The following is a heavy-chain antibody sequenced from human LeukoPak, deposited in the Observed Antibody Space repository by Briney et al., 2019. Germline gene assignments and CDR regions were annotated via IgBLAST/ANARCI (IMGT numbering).Heavy chain of an antibody. J-gene: IGHJ5*02. CDR2: IIPIFGTA. Sequence: ASVKVSCKASGGTFSSYAISWVRQAPGQGLEWMGGIIPIFGTANYAQKFQGRVTITADESTSTAYMELSSLRSEDTAVYYCARTAYDSSGYYCRSISGWFDPWGQGTLVTVSS. CDR1: GGTFSSYA. V-gene: IGHV1-69*01. CDR3: ARTAYDSSGYYCRSISGWFDP. D-gene: IGHD3-22*01.